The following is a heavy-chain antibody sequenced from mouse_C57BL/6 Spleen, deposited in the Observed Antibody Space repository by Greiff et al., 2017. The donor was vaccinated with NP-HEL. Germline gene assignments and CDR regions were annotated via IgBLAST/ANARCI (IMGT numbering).Heavy chain of an antibody. J-gene: IGHJ3*01. CDR3: TRSTY. V-gene: IGHV1-15*01. CDR1: GYTFTDYE. CDR2: IDPETGGT. Sequence: VKLMESGAELVRPGASVTLSCKASGYTFTDYEMHWVKQTPVHGLEWIGAIDPETGGTAYNQKFKGKAILTADESSSTAYMELRSLTSEDSAVYYCTRSTYWGQGTLVTVSA.